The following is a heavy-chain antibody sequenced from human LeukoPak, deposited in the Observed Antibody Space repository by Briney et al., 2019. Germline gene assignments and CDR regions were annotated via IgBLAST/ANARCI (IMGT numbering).Heavy chain of an antibody. J-gene: IGHJ6*02. Sequence: PGGSLRLSCAASGFTFSSYIMNWVRQAPGKGLEWVSSISSSTSYIYYADSVKGRFTISRDNARNSLYLQMNSLRAEDTAVYYCARVGGYCSGGSCYYYYYGMDVWGQGTTVTVSS. CDR1: GFTFSSYI. CDR2: ISSSTSYI. CDR3: ARVGGYCSGGSCYYYYYGMDV. V-gene: IGHV3-21*01. D-gene: IGHD2-15*01.